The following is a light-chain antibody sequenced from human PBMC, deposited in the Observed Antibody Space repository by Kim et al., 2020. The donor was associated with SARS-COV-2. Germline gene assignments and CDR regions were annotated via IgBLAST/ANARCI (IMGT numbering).Light chain of an antibody. CDR1: TGPVTNGHY. Sequence: PGGTVTLTCGSSTGPVTNGHYPYWFQQKPGQVPRTLIYDTSNKDSWTPARFSGSLLGGKAALTLSDAQPEDEADYYCSVLHNGGRAFGGGTQLTVL. J-gene: IGLJ2*01. CDR2: DTS. CDR3: SVLHNGGRA. V-gene: IGLV7-46*01.